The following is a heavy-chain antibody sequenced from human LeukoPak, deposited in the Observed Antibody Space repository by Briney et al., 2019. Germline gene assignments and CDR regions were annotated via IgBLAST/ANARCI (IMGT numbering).Heavy chain of an antibody. CDR2: INSDGSST. V-gene: IGHV3-74*01. J-gene: IGHJ4*02. CDR3: ARDRGYAQDY. CDR1: GFTFRSYS. D-gene: IGHD5-12*01. Sequence: GGSLRLSCAASGFTFRSYSMNWVRQAPGKGLVWVSRINSDGSSTSYADSVKGRFTISRDNAKNTLYLQVNSLRAEDTAVYYCARDRGYAQDYWGQGTLVTVSS.